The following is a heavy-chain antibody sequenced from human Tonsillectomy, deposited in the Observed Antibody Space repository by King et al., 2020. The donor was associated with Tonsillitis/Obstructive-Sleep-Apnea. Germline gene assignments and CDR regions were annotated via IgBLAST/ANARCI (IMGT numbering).Heavy chain of an antibody. CDR3: ATSPGYSSRWRFDY. CDR1: GYSFIYYW. J-gene: IGHJ4*02. D-gene: IGHD6-13*01. Sequence: VQLVESGAEVKKPGESLKISCKGSGYSFIYYWIGWVRQMPGKGLEWMGIIYPGDSDSRYSPYFQGQVTISADKSISTAYLQWSSLKASDTAMYYCATSPGYSSRWRFDYWGQGTLVTVSS. V-gene: IGHV5-51*03. CDR2: IYPGDSDS.